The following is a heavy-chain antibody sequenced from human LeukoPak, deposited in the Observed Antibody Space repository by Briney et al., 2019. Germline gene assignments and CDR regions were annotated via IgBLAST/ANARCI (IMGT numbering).Heavy chain of an antibody. J-gene: IGHJ5*02. Sequence: PSQTLSLTCTVSGGSISSGSYYWRWIRQPAGKGLEWIGRIYTSGSTNYNPSLKSRVTISVDTSKNQFSLKLSSVTAADTAVYYCARGSSFDPSLGWFDPWGQGTLVTVSS. CDR2: IYTSGST. CDR1: GGSISSGSYY. D-gene: IGHD3-9*01. V-gene: IGHV4-61*02. CDR3: ARGSSFDPSLGWFDP.